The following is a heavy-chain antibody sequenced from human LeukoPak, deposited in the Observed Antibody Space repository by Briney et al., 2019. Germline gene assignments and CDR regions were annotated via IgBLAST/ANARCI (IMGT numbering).Heavy chain of an antibody. CDR1: GFTFSSYA. D-gene: IGHD3-22*01. Sequence: GGSLRLSCAASGFTFSSYAMNWVRQAPGKGLEWVSYISSSSSTIYYADSVKGRFTISRDNAKNSLYLQMNSLRDEDTAVYYCARERGTGYYDSSGYFDYWGQGTLVTVSS. J-gene: IGHJ4*02. CDR3: ARERGTGYYDSSGYFDY. V-gene: IGHV3-48*02. CDR2: ISSSSSTI.